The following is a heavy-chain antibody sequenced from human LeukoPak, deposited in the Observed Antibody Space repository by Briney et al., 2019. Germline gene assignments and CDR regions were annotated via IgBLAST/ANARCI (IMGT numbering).Heavy chain of an antibody. CDR1: GYTFTGHY. D-gene: IGHD4-23*01. CDR3: ARDLAGNSRDY. Sequence: ASVKVSCKASGYTFTGHYMHWVRQAPGQGLEWMGRINPNSGGTNYAQKFQGRVTMTRDTSISTAYMELSRLRSDDTAVYYCARDLAGNSRDYWGQGTLVTVSS. CDR2: INPNSGGT. V-gene: IGHV1-2*06. J-gene: IGHJ4*02.